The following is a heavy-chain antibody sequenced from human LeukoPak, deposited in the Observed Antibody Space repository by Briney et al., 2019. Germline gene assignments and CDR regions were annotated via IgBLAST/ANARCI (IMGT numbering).Heavy chain of an antibody. CDR1: GFTFSSYG. J-gene: IGHJ4*02. CDR3: AKFLAAAGISPFDY. V-gene: IGHV3-30*02. Sequence: GGSLRLSRAASGFTFSSYGMHWVRQAPGKGLEWVAFIRYDGSNKYYADSVKGRFTISRDNSKNTLYLQMNSLRAEDTAVYYCAKFLAAAGISPFDYWGQGTLVTVSS. CDR2: IRYDGSNK. D-gene: IGHD6-13*01.